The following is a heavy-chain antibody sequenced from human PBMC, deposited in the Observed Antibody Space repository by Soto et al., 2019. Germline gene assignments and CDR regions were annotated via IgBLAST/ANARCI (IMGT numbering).Heavy chain of an antibody. Sequence: SETLSLTCSIYSGSFSGYYWSWIRQPPGKGLEWIGEISQSGNTNYSPSLKSRVSISIDTSKKQFSPNLASVSAADTAVYYCARAPKVSGSSQTRPDFWGQGTLVTVSS. CDR3: ARAPKVSGSSQTRPDF. CDR2: ISQSGNT. CDR1: SGSFSGYY. J-gene: IGHJ4*02. D-gene: IGHD6-6*01. V-gene: IGHV4-34*01.